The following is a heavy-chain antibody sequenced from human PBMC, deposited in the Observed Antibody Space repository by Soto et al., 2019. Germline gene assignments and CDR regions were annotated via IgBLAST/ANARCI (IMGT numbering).Heavy chain of an antibody. D-gene: IGHD3-16*01. Sequence: QVQLVESGGGVVQPGRSLRLSCAASGFTFRIYSMHWVRQSPGKGLEWVAVMCNDGNNKYYGESVKGRFTISRDNSENTLYLQMNSLRVEDTAVYYCARDATFGTKGGSFDIWGQGTLVTVSS. V-gene: IGHV3-33*01. J-gene: IGHJ3*02. CDR1: GFTFRIYS. CDR3: ARDATFGTKGGSFDI. CDR2: MCNDGNNK.